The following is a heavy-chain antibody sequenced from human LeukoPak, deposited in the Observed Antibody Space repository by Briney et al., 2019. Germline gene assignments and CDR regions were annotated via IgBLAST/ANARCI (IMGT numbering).Heavy chain of an antibody. CDR1: GGSIGSSYYY. D-gene: IGHD2-2*03. J-gene: IGHJ4*02. V-gene: IGHV4-39*01. CDR3: ARVDILLVPSTNYDY. CDR2: IYYSGST. Sequence: SETLSLTCTVSGGSIGSSYYYWGWIRQPPGKGLEWIGSIYYSGSTYYNPSLKSRVTISVDTSKNQFSLRLSSVTAADTAMYYCARVDILLVPSTNYDYWGRGTLVTVSS.